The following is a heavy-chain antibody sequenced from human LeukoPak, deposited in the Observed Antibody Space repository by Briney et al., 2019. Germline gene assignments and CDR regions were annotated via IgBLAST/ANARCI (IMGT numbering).Heavy chain of an antibody. CDR2: IKQDGSGK. CDR3: ARDLSSTLYSDSSAYFDY. V-gene: IGHV3-7*01. CDR1: GFSFSNYW. J-gene: IGHJ4*02. D-gene: IGHD3-22*01. Sequence: PGGSLRLSCAASGFSFSNYWMSWVRQAPGKGLEWVANIKQDGSGKYYVDSVKGRFTISRDNAKNSLYLQMNSLRAEDTAVYYCARDLSSTLYSDSSAYFDYWGQGTLVTVSS.